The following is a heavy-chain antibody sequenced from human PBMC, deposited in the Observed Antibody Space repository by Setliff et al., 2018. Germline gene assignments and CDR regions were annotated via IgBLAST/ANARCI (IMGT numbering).Heavy chain of an antibody. CDR3: ARDGDNYYDSSGYYLNHAFDI. J-gene: IGHJ3*02. D-gene: IGHD3-22*01. Sequence: SVKVSCKASGGTFSSYAISWVRQAPGQGLEWMGGIIPIFGTANYAQKFQGRVTITADESTSTAYMGLSSLRSEDTAVYYCARDGDNYYDSSGYYLNHAFDIWGQGTMVTVSS. CDR1: GGTFSSYA. CDR2: IIPIFGTA. V-gene: IGHV1-69*13.